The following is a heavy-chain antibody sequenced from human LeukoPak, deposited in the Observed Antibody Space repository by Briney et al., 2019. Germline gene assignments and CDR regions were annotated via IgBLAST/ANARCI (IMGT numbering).Heavy chain of an antibody. CDR2: IYCSGST. Sequence: PSETLSLTCTVSGGSISSSSYYWGWIRQPPGKGLEWIGSIYCSGSTYYNPSLKSRVTISVDTSKNQFSLKLSSVTAADTAVYYCARVRGYQLLYPNWFDPWGQGTLVTVSS. D-gene: IGHD2-2*02. CDR1: GGSISSSSYY. J-gene: IGHJ5*02. V-gene: IGHV4-39*07. CDR3: ARVRGYQLLYPNWFDP.